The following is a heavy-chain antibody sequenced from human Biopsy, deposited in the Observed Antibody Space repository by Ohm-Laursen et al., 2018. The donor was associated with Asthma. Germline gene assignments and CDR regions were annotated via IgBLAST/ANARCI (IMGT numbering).Heavy chain of an antibody. J-gene: IGHJ5*02. V-gene: IGHV1-46*01. D-gene: IGHD3-9*01. CDR2: INPSGGST. CDR3: AKAERYFDWYWFDP. CDR1: GYTFTSYY. Sequence: ESSVKASCKASGYTFTSYYMHWVRQAPGQGLEWMGIINPSGGSTSYAQKLQGRVTMTRDTSTSTVYMELSSLRAEDTAVYYCAKAERYFDWYWFDPWGQGTLVTVSS.